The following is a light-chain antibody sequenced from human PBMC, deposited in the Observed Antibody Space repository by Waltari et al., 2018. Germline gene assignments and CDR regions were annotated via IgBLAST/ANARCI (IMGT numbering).Light chain of an antibody. J-gene: IGLJ2*01. V-gene: IGLV4-69*01. Sequence: QLVLTQSPSASASLGASPNLTCTLSSGHSSYAISWKQQQPEKGPRYLMKVNSDGSHKKGDGIPDRFSGSSSGTERYLTISSLQSEDEADYYCQTWGTGIQVFGGGTKLTVL. CDR2: VNSDGSH. CDR3: QTWGTGIQV. CDR1: SGHSSYA.